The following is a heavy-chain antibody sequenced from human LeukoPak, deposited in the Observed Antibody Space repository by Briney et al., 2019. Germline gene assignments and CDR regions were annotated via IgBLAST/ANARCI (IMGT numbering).Heavy chain of an antibody. CDR1: GGSISSSNW. Sequence: PSETLSLTCAVSGGSISSSNWWSGGRQPPGKGLEWIGEIYHSGSTNYNQSLKSRVTISVDNSKNQFSLKLSSVTAADTAVYYCARFTSVGDPLDYWGQGTLVTVSS. CDR2: IYHSGST. J-gene: IGHJ4*02. V-gene: IGHV4-4*02. D-gene: IGHD2-21*02. CDR3: ARFTSVGDPLDY.